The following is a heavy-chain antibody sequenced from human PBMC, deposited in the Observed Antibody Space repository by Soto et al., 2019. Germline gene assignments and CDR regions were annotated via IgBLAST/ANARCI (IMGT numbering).Heavy chain of an antibody. J-gene: IGHJ6*02. Sequence: EVQLVESGGGLVQPGGSLRLSCAASGFTFSSYWISWVRQAPGKGLEWVANIKQDGSEKYYVDSVKGRFTISRDNVKNSLYLQMNSLRAEDTAVYYCARGLSITGTTPPYFYYGIDVWGQGTTVTVSS. CDR2: IKQDGSEK. D-gene: IGHD1-20*01. CDR1: GFTFSSYW. CDR3: ARGLSITGTTPPYFYYGIDV. V-gene: IGHV3-7*03.